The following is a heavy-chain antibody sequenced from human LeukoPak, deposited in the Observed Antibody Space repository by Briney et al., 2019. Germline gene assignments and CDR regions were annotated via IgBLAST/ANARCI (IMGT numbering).Heavy chain of an antibody. CDR1: GGSISSYY. V-gene: IGHV4-59*01. J-gene: IGHJ3*02. CDR3: ARHFVDYGGKGDAFDI. D-gene: IGHD4-23*01. CDR2: IYYSGST. Sequence: TTSGTLSLTCTVSGGSISSYYWSWIRQPPGKGLEWIGYIYYSGSTNYNPSLKSRVTILVDASKNQFSLKLTSVTAADTAVYYCARHFVDYGGKGDAFDIWGQGTMVTVSS.